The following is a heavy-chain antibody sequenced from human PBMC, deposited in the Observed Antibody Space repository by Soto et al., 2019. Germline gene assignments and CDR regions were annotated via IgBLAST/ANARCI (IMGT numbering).Heavy chain of an antibody. D-gene: IGHD6-13*01. J-gene: IGHJ5*02. Sequence: QVQLVQSGAEVKKPGSSVKVSCKASGGTFSSYAISWVRQAPGQGLEWMGGIIPIFGTANYAQKFQGRVTITADKSTSTAYMELSSLRSEDTAVYYCARDTPGYSSSWYWWFDPWGQGTLVTVSS. CDR2: IIPIFGTA. CDR1: GGTFSSYA. V-gene: IGHV1-69*06. CDR3: ARDTPGYSSSWYWWFDP.